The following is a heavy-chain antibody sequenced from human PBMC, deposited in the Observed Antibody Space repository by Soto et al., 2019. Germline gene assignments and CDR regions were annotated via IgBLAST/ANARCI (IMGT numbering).Heavy chain of an antibody. D-gene: IGHD1-26*01. V-gene: IGHV4-31*03. Sequence: SETLSLTCTVSGGSISTGGHYWNWIRQYPGKGLDWIGYIYHRGTTSYSPSLKSRVTISIDTSKNQFSLKLTSVTAADTAVYYCARDSTVIVGANSGFDPWGQGTLVTVSS. CDR2: IYHRGTT. J-gene: IGHJ5*02. CDR3: ARDSTVIVGANSGFDP. CDR1: GGSISTGGHY.